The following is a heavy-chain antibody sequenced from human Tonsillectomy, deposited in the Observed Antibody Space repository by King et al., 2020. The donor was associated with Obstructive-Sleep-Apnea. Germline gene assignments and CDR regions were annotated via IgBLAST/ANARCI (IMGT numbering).Heavy chain of an antibody. D-gene: IGHD3-9*01. CDR1: GYTLTELS. Sequence: HDQLVQSGAEVKKPGASVKVSCKVSGYTLTELSMHWVRQAPGKGLEWMGGFDPETAETIYARKFQGRFTMTEDTSTDSAYMELSSLRSEDMAVYYCATQNTYYDVLTGYYNWYLDLWGRGTLVTVSS. CDR2: FDPETAET. J-gene: IGHJ2*01. CDR3: ATQNTYYDVLTGYYNWYLDL. V-gene: IGHV1-24*01.